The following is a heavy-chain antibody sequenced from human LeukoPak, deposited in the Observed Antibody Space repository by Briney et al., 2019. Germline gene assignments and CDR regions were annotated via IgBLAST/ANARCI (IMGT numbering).Heavy chain of an antibody. CDR3: ARGEQYYDILTGYYLENYVYGY. J-gene: IGHJ4*02. Sequence: GGSLRLSCAASGFTFSSYEMNWVRQAPGKGLEWVSYISSSGSTIYYADSVKGRFTISRDNAKNSLYLQMNSLRAGDTAVYYCARGEQYYDILTGYYLENYVYGYWGQGTLVTVSS. CDR1: GFTFSSYE. CDR2: ISSSGSTI. D-gene: IGHD3-9*01. V-gene: IGHV3-48*03.